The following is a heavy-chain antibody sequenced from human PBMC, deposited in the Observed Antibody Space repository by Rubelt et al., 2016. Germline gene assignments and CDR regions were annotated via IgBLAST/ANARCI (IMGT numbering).Heavy chain of an antibody. D-gene: IGHD2-21*01. Sequence: SWVRLVPGKGLEWVGRITRQSAGGTTAYAAPVNGRFTISRDDSNNTLYLQMNSLQAEDPAVYFCTAREVMEDRWGQGTLVTVSS. V-gene: IGHV3-15*01. CDR3: TAREVMEDR. CDR2: ITRQSAGGTT. J-gene: IGHJ5*02.